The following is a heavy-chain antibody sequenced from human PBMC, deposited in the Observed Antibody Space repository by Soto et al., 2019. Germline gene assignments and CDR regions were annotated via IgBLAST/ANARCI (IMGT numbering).Heavy chain of an antibody. CDR2: VSGSGSTM. D-gene: IGHD5-18*01. CDR3: ASGYSSGYDFDY. J-gene: IGHJ4*02. CDR1: GFTFSDYY. Sequence: GGSLRLSCAASGFTFSDYYMTWIRQAPGKGLEWVSFVSGSGSTMYYADSAKGRFTISRDNAKNSLSLQMNSLRADDTAVYYCASGYSSGYDFDYWGQGTLVTVSS. V-gene: IGHV3-11*01.